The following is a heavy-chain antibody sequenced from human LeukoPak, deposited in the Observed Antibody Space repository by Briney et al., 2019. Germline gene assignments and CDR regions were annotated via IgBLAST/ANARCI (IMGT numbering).Heavy chain of an antibody. CDR3: ARGPSYYDFHH. V-gene: IGHV1-8*01. CDR2: MSPNSGNT. J-gene: IGHJ4*02. CDR1: GYTFTSYD. Sequence: GASVNVSCKASGYTFTSYDFNWVRQATGQGLEWMGWMSPNSGNTGYAQKFQGRVTMTSNTSISTAHMELSGLRSEDTAIYYCARGPSYYDFHHWGQGTLVTVSS. D-gene: IGHD3-3*01.